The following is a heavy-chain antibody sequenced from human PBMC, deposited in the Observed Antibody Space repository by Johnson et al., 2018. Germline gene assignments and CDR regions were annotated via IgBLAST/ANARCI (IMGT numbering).Heavy chain of an antibody. CDR3: TLCGGESYYYGMDV. CDR1: GFTFSGSA. Sequence: VQLQESGGGLVQPGGSLKLSCAASGFTFSGSAMHWVRQASGKGLEWVGRIRSKANSYATAYAASVKGRFTISRDDSKNTAYLQMNSRKTEDTAGYYCTLCGGESYYYGMDVWGQGTTVTVSS. D-gene: IGHD3-10*01. CDR2: IRSKANSYAT. J-gene: IGHJ6*02. V-gene: IGHV3-73*02.